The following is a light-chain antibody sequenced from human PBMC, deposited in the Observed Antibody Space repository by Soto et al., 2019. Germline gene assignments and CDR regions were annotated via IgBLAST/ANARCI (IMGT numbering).Light chain of an antibody. Sequence: SYELTQPPSVSVAPGKTARITCGGNNIGSKSVHWYQQKPGQAPVLVIYYDSDRPSGIPERFSGSNSGNTATLTISRVEAGDEADYYCQVWDSSSDHPLYVFGTGTKVTV. CDR1: NIGSKS. CDR3: QVWDSSSDHPLYV. CDR2: YDS. V-gene: IGLV3-21*04. J-gene: IGLJ1*01.